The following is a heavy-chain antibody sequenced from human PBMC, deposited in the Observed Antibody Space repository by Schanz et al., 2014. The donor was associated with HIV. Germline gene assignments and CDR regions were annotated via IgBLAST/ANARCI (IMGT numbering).Heavy chain of an antibody. CDR2: IWYDGSNK. CDR3: AKDGSWEAFDAFDI. V-gene: IGHV3-33*06. J-gene: IGHJ3*02. Sequence: QVQLVESGGGVVQPGRSLRLSCAASGFTFSSYGMHWVRQAPGKGLEWVAVIWYDGSNKYYADSVKGRFTISRDNSKKTLYLQMNSLRAEDTAVYYCAKDGSWEAFDAFDIWGQGTMVTVSS. CDR1: GFTFSSYG. D-gene: IGHD1-26*01.